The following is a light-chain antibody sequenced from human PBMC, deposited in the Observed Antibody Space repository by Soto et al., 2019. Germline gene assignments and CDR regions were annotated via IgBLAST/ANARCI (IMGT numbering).Light chain of an antibody. Sequence: QSVLTQPPSVSAAPGQTVTISCSGSSSNIANNYVSWYQQLPGTAPKLLIHENNKRPSGIPDRFSGSKSGTSATLDITGLQTADEAEYYCGTWDSGLSVGGVFGGGTKLTVL. V-gene: IGLV1-51*02. CDR3: GTWDSGLSVGGV. J-gene: IGLJ3*02. CDR1: SSNIANNY. CDR2: ENN.